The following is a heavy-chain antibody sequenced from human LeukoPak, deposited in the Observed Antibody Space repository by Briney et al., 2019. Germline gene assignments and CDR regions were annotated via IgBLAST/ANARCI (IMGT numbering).Heavy chain of an antibody. CDR3: ARGSSYRGVDY. CDR1: GGSFSGYY. J-gene: IGHJ4*02. CDR2: INHSGST. Sequence: SETLSLTCAVYGGSFSGYYWSWIRQPPGKGLEWIGEINHSGSTNYNPSLKSRVTISVDTSKNQFSLKLSSVTAAGTAVYYCARGSSYRGVDYWGQGTLVTVSS. D-gene: IGHD1-14*01. V-gene: IGHV4-34*01.